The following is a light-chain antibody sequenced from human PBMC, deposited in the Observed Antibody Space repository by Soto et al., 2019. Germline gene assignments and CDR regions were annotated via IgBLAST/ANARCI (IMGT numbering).Light chain of an antibody. J-gene: IGLJ3*02. CDR2: TTN. CDR3: VLYMGSGNWV. Sequence: QTVVTQEQSVSVSTGGTVTLTCALSSGSVSTGYYPSWYQQTPGQAPRTLIYTTNTRSSGVPDRFSGSILVNKAALTITGAQADDESDYYCVLYMGSGNWVFGGGTKLTVL. V-gene: IGLV8-61*01. CDR1: SGSVSTGYY.